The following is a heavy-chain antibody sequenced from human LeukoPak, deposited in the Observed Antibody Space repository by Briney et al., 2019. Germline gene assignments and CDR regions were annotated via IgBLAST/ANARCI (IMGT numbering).Heavy chain of an antibody. Sequence: PSETLSLTCTVSGGSISSSSYYWGWIRQPPGKGLEWIGSIYYSGSTYYNPSLKSRVTISVDTSKNQFSLKLSSVTAADTAVYYCARPGELWGPYYFDYWGQGTLVTVSS. D-gene: IGHD3-10*01. CDR1: GGSISSSSYY. CDR2: IYYSGST. V-gene: IGHV4-39*01. J-gene: IGHJ4*02. CDR3: ARPGELWGPYYFDY.